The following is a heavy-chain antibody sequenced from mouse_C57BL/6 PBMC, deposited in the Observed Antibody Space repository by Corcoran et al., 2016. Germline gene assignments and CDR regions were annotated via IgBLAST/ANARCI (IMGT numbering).Heavy chain of an antibody. CDR2: INPYNGGT. CDR1: GYTFTDYY. D-gene: IGHD4-1*01. CDR3: ARRELTGIFYYFDY. V-gene: IGHV1-19*01. Sequence: EVQLQQSGAVLVKPGASVKMSCKASGYTFTDYYRNWVKQSHGTSLEWIGVINPYNGGTSYNQKFKGKATLTVDKSSSTAYMELNSLTSEDSAVYYCARRELTGIFYYFDYWGQGTTLTVSS. J-gene: IGHJ2*01.